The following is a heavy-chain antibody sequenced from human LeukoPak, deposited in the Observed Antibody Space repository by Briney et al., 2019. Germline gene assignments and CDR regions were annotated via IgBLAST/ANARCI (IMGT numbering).Heavy chain of an antibody. CDR2: ISGSGGST. J-gene: IGHJ4*02. CDR3: AKDIGSGYDFFDY. D-gene: IGHD5-12*01. V-gene: IGHV3-23*01. Sequence: GGSRRLSCAASGFTFSSYAMSWVRQAPGKGLEWVSAISGSGGSTYYADSVKGRFTISRDNSKNTLYLQMNSLRAEDTAVYYCAKDIGSGYDFFDYWGQGTLVTVSS. CDR1: GFTFSSYA.